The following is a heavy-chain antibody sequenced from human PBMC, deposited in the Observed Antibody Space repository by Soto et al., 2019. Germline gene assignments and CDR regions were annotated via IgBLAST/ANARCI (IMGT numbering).Heavy chain of an antibody. CDR2: IYYSGST. V-gene: IGHV4-31*03. CDR1: GGAIDSGGYY. Sequence: SETLSLTCNVSGGAIDSGGYYWCWIRQHPGKGLEWIGYIYYSGSTYYNPSLKSRVSISIDTSKNQFSLEPISVTAADTAVYYCARVGTSYARRGLDVWGQGTTVTVSS. J-gene: IGHJ6*02. D-gene: IGHD7-27*01. CDR3: ARVGTSYARRGLDV.